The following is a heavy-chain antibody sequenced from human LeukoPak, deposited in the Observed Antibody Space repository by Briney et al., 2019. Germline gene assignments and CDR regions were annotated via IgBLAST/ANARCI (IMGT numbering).Heavy chain of an antibody. D-gene: IGHD3-22*01. Sequence: GGSLRLSCAASGFIFSSFGMHRVRQAPGKGLEWVAVIWHDGSYKYYLDSVKGRFTISRDNAKNTLYLQMNNLRVEDTAVYYCARVGDYENSGSQPFDYWGQGTLVTVSS. CDR3: ARVGDYENSGSQPFDY. CDR1: GFIFSSFG. V-gene: IGHV3-33*01. J-gene: IGHJ4*02. CDR2: IWHDGSYK.